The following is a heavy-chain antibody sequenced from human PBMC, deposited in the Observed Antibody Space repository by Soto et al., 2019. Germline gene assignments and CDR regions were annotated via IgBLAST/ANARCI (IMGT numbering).Heavy chain of an antibody. Sequence: GGSLRLSCAASGFTFSSYAMSWVLQAPGKGLEWVSAISGSGGSTYYADSVKGRFTISRDNSKNTLYLQMNSLRAEDTAVYYCAKEAVEQWLVTGAEYFQHWGQGTLVTVAS. J-gene: IGHJ1*01. CDR3: AKEAVEQWLVTGAEYFQH. CDR1: GFTFSSYA. CDR2: ISGSGGST. V-gene: IGHV3-23*01. D-gene: IGHD6-19*01.